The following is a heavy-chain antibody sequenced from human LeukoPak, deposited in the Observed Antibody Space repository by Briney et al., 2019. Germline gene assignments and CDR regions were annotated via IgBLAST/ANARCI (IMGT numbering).Heavy chain of an antibody. J-gene: IGHJ4*02. CDR3: ADYRKPQGLDY. CDR1: GFTFSSYE. D-gene: IGHD1-14*01. CDR2: IASSDTPI. Sequence: GGSLRLSCAASGFTFSSYEMNWVRQAPGKGLEWLSYIASSDTPIYYADSVKGRFTISRDNAKSSLYLQMNSLRAEDTAVYYCADYRKPQGLDYWGQGTLVTVSS. V-gene: IGHV3-48*03.